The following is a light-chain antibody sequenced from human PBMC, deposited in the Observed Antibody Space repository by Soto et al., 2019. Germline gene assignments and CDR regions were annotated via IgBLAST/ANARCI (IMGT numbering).Light chain of an antibody. J-gene: IGKJ5*01. V-gene: IGKV3-20*01. CDR3: QQYGGSPIT. CDR1: QSVSSNF. Sequence: EIVLTQSQGSLSLSPGERATLSCRASQSVSSNFLAWFQQQPGQAPRLLVYAASRRVTGIPDRFSGSGSGTDFTLTISRLEPEDFAVYFCQQYGGSPITFGQGTRLEIK. CDR2: AAS.